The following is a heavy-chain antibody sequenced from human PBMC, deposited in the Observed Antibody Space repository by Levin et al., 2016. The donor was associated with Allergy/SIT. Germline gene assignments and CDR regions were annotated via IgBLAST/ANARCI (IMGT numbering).Heavy chain of an antibody. J-gene: IGHJ4*02. V-gene: IGHV4-31*02. CDR3: ATKRRTVYYFDF. Sequence: WIRQPPGKGLEWIGYIYYNGRTYYNPSLKSRVTMSIDTSNSQFSLKLDSVTAADTAVYYCATKRRTVYYFDFWGQGTLVTVSS. CDR2: IYYNGRT. D-gene: IGHD4-17*01.